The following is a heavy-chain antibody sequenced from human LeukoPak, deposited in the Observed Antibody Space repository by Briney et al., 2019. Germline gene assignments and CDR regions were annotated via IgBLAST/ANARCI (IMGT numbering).Heavy chain of an antibody. V-gene: IGHV3-7*01. CDR3: ARDAFDDASES. CDR1: GFTFSDNW. J-gene: IGHJ5*02. Sequence: QSGGSLRLSCTSSGFTFSDNWMTWARQDPGEGLEWVANLRPDGSEKYYVDSVKGRFTISRDNAKKLVYLQMNSLRAEDAAVYYCARDAFDDASESWGQGTLVTVPS. CDR2: LRPDGSEK. D-gene: IGHD2-2*01.